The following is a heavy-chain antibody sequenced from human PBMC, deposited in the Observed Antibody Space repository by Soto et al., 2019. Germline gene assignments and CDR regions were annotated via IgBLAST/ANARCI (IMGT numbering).Heavy chain of an antibody. CDR2: IIPIFGTA. D-gene: IGHD1-26*01. CDR3: ASGVGGLFDY. J-gene: IGHJ4*02. Sequence: SVKVSCKASGGTFSSYAISWVRQAPGQGLEWMGGIIPIFGTANYAQKFQGRVTITADKSTSTAYMELRSLRSDNTAVYYCASGVGGLFDYWGQGTLVTVSS. V-gene: IGHV1-69*06. CDR1: GGTFSSYA.